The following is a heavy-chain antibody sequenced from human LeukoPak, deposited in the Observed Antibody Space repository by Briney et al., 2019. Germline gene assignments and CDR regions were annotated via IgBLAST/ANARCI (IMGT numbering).Heavy chain of an antibody. CDR3: AITYYYDSSGKLDAFDI. CDR2: IYSGGST. CDR1: GFTFSSYW. V-gene: IGHV3-53*01. D-gene: IGHD3-22*01. J-gene: IGHJ3*02. Sequence: GGSLRLSCTASGFTFSSYWMSWVRQAPGKGLEWVSVIYSGGSTYYADSVKGRFTISRDNSKNTLYLQMNSLRAEDTAVYYCAITYYYDSSGKLDAFDIWGQGTMVTVSS.